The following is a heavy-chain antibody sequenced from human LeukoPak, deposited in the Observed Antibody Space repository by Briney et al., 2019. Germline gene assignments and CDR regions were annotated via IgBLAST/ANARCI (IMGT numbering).Heavy chain of an antibody. CDR2: IYPGGSDT. V-gene: IGHV5-51*01. Sequence: GESLKIYCKGSGYSFSRYWIGWVRQMPGKGLGWMGIIYPGGSDTRYSPSFQGQVTITADKSISTAYLQWSSLKASDTAMFYCARHGRAFDIWGQGTMVTVSS. CDR3: ARHGRAFDI. CDR1: GYSFSRYW. J-gene: IGHJ3*02.